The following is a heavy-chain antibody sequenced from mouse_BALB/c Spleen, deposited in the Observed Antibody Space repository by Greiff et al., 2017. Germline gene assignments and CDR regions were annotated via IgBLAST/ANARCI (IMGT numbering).Heavy chain of an antibody. CDR1: GYTFSSYW. CDR2: ILPGSGST. CDR3: ARFTLYGNYVDY. Sequence: QVQLQQSGAELMKPGASVKISCKATGYTFSSYWIEWVKQRPGHGLEWIGEILPGSGSTNYNEKFKGKATFTADTSSNTAYMQLSSLTSEDSAVYYCARFTLYGNYVDYWGQGTTLTVSS. V-gene: IGHV1-9*01. D-gene: IGHD2-1*01. J-gene: IGHJ2*01.